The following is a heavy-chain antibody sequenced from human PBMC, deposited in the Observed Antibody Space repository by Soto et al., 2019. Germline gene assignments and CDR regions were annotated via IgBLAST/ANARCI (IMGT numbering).Heavy chain of an antibody. D-gene: IGHD6-19*01. CDR1: GYTFTGYY. CDR2: INPNSGGT. Sequence: GASVKVSCKASGYTFTGYYMHWVRQAPGQGLEWMGWINPNSGGTNYAQKFQGRVTMTRDTPISTAYMELSRLRSDDTAVYYCARDHKGIAVAGYGMDVWGQGTTVTVSS. J-gene: IGHJ6*02. V-gene: IGHV1-2*02. CDR3: ARDHKGIAVAGYGMDV.